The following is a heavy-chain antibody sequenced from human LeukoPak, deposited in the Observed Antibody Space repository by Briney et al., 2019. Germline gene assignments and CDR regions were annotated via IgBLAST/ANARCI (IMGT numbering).Heavy chain of an antibody. D-gene: IGHD1-26*01. CDR3: ARVGATSEDY. J-gene: IGHJ4*02. V-gene: IGHV3-30*02. Sequence: GGSLRLSCAASGFTFSSYGMHWVRQAPGKGLEWVAFIRYDGSNKYYADSVKGRFTISRDNSKNTLYLQMNSVEAECTTVYYCARVGATSEDYWGQGTLVTVSS. CDR2: IRYDGSNK. CDR1: GFTFSSYG.